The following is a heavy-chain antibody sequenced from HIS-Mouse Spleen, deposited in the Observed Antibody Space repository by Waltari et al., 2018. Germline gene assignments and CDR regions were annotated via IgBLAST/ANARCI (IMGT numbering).Heavy chain of an antibody. CDR2: IDWDDDK. J-gene: IGHJ4*02. V-gene: IGHV2-70*15. CDR1: GFSLSTSGMC. D-gene: IGHD6-19*01. Sequence: QVTLRESGPALVKPTQTLTLTCTFSGFSLSTSGMCVSWIRHPPGTALEWPARIDWDDDKYYLTSLKSMRNISKDTSKIQVVLTTTNMDPVDTVTYYCARIAEGYSSGWYAVDYWGQGTLVTVSS. CDR3: ARIAEGYSSGWYAVDY.